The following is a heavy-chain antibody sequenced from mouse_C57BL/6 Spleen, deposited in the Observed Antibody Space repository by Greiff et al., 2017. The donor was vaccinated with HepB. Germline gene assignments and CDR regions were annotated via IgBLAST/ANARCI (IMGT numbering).Heavy chain of an antibody. D-gene: IGHD1-3*01. Sequence: EVKLMESGPELVKPGASVKISCKASGYSFTDYNMNWVKQSNGKSLEWIGVINPNYGTTSYNQKFKGKATLTVDQSSSTAYMQLNSLTSEDSAVYYCAKTGTGGFFDYWGQGTTLTVSS. CDR3: AKTGTGGFFDY. CDR1: GYSFTDYN. J-gene: IGHJ2*01. V-gene: IGHV1-39*01. CDR2: INPNYGTT.